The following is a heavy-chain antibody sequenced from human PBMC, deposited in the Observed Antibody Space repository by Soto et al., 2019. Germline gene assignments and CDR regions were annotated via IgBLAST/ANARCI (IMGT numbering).Heavy chain of an antibody. CDR3: AKGLGITLFGVVIGPSC. Sequence: GGSLSLSCAASGCTFSSYAMSWVRQAPGKGLEWVSAISGSGGSTYYADSVKGRFTISRDNSKNTLYLQMNSLRAEDMAVYYCAKGLGITLFGVVIGPSCWGQVTLVTVSS. CDR2: ISGSGGST. CDR1: GCTFSSYA. J-gene: IGHJ1*01. D-gene: IGHD3-3*01. V-gene: IGHV3-23*01.